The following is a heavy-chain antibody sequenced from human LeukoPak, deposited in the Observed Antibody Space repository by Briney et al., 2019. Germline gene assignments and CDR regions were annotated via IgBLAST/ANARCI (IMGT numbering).Heavy chain of an antibody. CDR3: ARRGGNPLGAFDI. J-gene: IGHJ3*02. D-gene: IGHD4-23*01. CDR1: GGSISSYY. CDR2: VYYSGST. Sequence: TSETLSLTCTVSGGSISSYYWSWIRQPPGKGLEWIGYVYYSGSTNYNPSLESRVTISVDTSKNQFSLKLTSVTAADTAMYYCARRGGNPLGAFDIWGQGTMVTVSS. V-gene: IGHV4-59*01.